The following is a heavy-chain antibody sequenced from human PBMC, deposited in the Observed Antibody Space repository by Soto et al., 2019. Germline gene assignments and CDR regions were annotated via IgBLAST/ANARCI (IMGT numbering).Heavy chain of an antibody. Sequence: QVQLVESGGGVVQPGSSVRLSCAASGVTFSSYGMHWVRQAPGKGLEWGAGISSVGSNKYYADTVKGRFTMSRDNSKNTMYLKMNSMRAEDTAVYYCAKDLYGGSSCWFDSWGQGTLVTVSS. CDR3: AKDLYGGSSCWFDS. CDR2: ISSVGSNK. D-gene: IGHD6-6*01. V-gene: IGHV3-30*18. CDR1: GVTFSSYG. J-gene: IGHJ5*01.